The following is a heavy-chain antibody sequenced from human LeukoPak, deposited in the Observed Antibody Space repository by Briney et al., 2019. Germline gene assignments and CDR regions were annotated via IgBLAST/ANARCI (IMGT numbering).Heavy chain of an antibody. V-gene: IGHV3-23*01. CDR1: GFTFSSYA. Sequence: GGSLRLSCAASGFTFSSYAMSWVRQAPGKGLEWVSAISGSGGSTYYADSVKGRFTISRDNSKNTLYLQMNSLSAEDTAVYYCAKAGSGSYYGMESHFDYWGQGTLVTVSS. CDR3: AKAGSGSYYGMESHFDY. D-gene: IGHD1-26*01. J-gene: IGHJ4*02. CDR2: ISGSGGST.